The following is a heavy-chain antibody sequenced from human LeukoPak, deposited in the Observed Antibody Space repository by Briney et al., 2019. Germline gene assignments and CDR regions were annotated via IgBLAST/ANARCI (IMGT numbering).Heavy chain of an antibody. V-gene: IGHV1-18*01. J-gene: IGHJ4*02. CDR2: ISAYNGNT. Sequence: GASVKVSCKASGYTFTSYGISWVRQAPGQGLEWMGWISAYNGNTNYAQKLQGRVTMTTDTSTSTAYMELRSLRSDDTAVYYCARGTSFTLVRGVIGRYWGQGTLVTVSS. CDR3: ARGTSFTLVRGVIGRY. D-gene: IGHD3-10*01. CDR1: GYTFTSYG.